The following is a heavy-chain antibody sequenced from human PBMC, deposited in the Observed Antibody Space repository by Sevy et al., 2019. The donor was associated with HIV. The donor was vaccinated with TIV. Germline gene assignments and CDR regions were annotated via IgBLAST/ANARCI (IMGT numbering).Heavy chain of an antibody. D-gene: IGHD1-26*01. V-gene: IGHV6-1*01. CDR2: TYYRSKWYN. J-gene: IGHJ4*02. CDR1: GDSVSSNSAA. CDR3: ARDRWELLHNYFDY. Sequence: QSQTVSLTCAISGDSVSSNSAARNWIRQSPSRGLEWLGRTYYRSKWYNDYAVSVKSRITINPDTSKNQFSLQLNSVTPEDTAVYYCARDRWELLHNYFDYWGQGTLVTVSS.